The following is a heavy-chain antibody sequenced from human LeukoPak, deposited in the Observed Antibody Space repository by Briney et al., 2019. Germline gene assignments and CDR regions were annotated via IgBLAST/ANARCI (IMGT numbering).Heavy chain of an antibody. Sequence: SETLSLTCTVSGGSISSSSYYWGWIRQPPGKGLEWIGSIYYSGSTYYNPSLKSRVTISVDTSKNQFSLKLSSVTAADTAVYYCAKIAAAGTCWFDPWGQGTLVTVSS. J-gene: IGHJ5*02. CDR2: IYYSGST. D-gene: IGHD6-13*01. V-gene: IGHV4-39*07. CDR1: GGSISSSSYY. CDR3: AKIAAAGTCWFDP.